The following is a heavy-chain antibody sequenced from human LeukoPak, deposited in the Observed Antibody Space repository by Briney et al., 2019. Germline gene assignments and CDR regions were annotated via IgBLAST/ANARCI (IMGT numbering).Heavy chain of an antibody. V-gene: IGHV1-8*01. J-gene: IGHJ4*02. Sequence: ASVKVSCKASGYTFTSYDINWVRQATGQGLEWTGWMNPNSGNTGYAQKFQGRVTMTRNTSISTAYMELSSLRSEDTAVYYCARGPPGGWFGELSYDYWGQGTLVTVSS. D-gene: IGHD3-10*01. CDR2: MNPNSGNT. CDR1: GYTFTSYD. CDR3: ARGPPGGWFGELSYDY.